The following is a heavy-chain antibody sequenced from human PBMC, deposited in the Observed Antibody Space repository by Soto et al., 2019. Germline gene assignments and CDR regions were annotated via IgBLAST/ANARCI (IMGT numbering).Heavy chain of an antibody. Sequence: PGGSLRLSCAASGFTFSSYWMHWVRQAPGKGLVRVSRINSDGSSTSYADSVKGRFTISRDNAKNTLYLQMNSLRAEDTAVYYCARRTATYYGMDVWGQGTTVTVSS. J-gene: IGHJ6*02. CDR3: ARRTATYYGMDV. CDR2: INSDGSST. V-gene: IGHV3-74*01. CDR1: GFTFSSYW.